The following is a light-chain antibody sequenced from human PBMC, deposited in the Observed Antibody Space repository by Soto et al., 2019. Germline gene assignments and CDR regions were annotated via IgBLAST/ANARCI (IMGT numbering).Light chain of an antibody. J-gene: IGLJ7*01. CDR3: AAWDDSLNGPS. Sequence: QSVLTQPPSASGTPGQRVTISCSGSSSNIGSNTVNWYQQLPGTAPKLLIYSNNQRPSGVPDRFSGSNSGTSASLAISGLQSEDEADYYCAAWDDSLNGPSFGGGTQLTVL. V-gene: IGLV1-44*01. CDR1: SSNIGSNT. CDR2: SNN.